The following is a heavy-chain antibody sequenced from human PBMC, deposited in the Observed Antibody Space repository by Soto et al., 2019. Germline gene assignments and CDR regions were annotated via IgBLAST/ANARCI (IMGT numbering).Heavy chain of an antibody. CDR1: GYKFINYY. D-gene: IGHD3-10*01. CDR2: VNPNGGST. Sequence: QVQLVQSGPEVEKPGASVKVSCQASGYKFINYYIHWVRQAPGQGLEWVGMVNPNGGSTSYPQKFQGRVTMTRDTSTNTVFMELSGLTFEDTAVYFCARGVGLTVFRGGWFDTWGQGSLVIVSS. V-gene: IGHV1-46*03. CDR3: ARGVGLTVFRGGWFDT. J-gene: IGHJ5*02.